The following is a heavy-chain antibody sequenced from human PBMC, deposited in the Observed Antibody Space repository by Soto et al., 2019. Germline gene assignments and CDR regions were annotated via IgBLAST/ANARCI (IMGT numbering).Heavy chain of an antibody. D-gene: IGHD7-27*01. CDR2: INSDGTGT. J-gene: IGHJ4*02. CDR1: GFTFRTYW. CDR3: ARDTPGDVIDY. V-gene: IGHV3-74*01. Sequence: EVEPVESGGGLVQPGGSLRLSCAASGFTFRTYWMHWVRQVPGTGPVWVSHINSDGTGTSYADSVKGRFTISRDNARNTLYLQMNSLRDEDTAVYYCARDTPGDVIDYWGQGTLVTVSS.